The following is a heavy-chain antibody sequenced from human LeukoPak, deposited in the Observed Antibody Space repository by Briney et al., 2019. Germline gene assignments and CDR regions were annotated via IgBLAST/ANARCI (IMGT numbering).Heavy chain of an antibody. CDR3: ARVHLLSGFDFWSGSLTYFDN. Sequence: SETLSLTCTVSGGSISSGDYYWTWIRQPPGKGLEWIGYIYYSGSTHYNPSLQSRLTVSVDTSKNQVSLKLTSVTAADTAVYYCARVHLLSGFDFWSGSLTYFDNWGQGTLVTVSS. D-gene: IGHD3-3*01. J-gene: IGHJ4*02. V-gene: IGHV4-31*03. CDR1: GGSISSGDYY. CDR2: IYYSGST.